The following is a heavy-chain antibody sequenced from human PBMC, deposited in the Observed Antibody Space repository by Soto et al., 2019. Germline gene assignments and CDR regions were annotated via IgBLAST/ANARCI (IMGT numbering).Heavy chain of an antibody. J-gene: IGHJ4*02. V-gene: IGHV1-3*01. D-gene: IGHD6-13*01. CDR1: GYTLITYD. CDR2: INAGDDYT. CDR3: ARGDSGSWLIDY. Sequence: ASVKVSCKASGYTLITYDMHWVRQAPGQRPEWMGRINAGDDYTRYSQTFQGRLTITRDTSASTAYMELSSLTSEDTAVYYCARGDSGSWLIDYCGQGTLVTVSS.